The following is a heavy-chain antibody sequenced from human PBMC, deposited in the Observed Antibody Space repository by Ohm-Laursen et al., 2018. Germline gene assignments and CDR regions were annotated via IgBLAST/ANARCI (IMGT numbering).Heavy chain of an antibody. J-gene: IGHJ3*02. V-gene: IGHV1-69*06. CDR2: IIPIFGTA. CDR1: GGTFSSYA. D-gene: IGHD3-22*01. Sequence: GSSVKVSCKASGGTFSSYAISWVRQAPGQGLEWMGGIIPIFGTANYAQKFQGRVTITADKSTSTAYMELSSLRSEDTAVYYCARGRGITMIVVAPDAFDIWGQGTMVTVSS. CDR3: ARGRGITMIVVAPDAFDI.